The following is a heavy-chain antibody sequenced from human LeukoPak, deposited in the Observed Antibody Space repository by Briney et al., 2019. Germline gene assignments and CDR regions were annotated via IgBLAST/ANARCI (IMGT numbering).Heavy chain of an antibody. V-gene: IGHV3-23*01. J-gene: IGHJ5*02. CDR1: GFTFSSYA. Sequence: PGGSLRLSCAASGFTFSSYAMSWVRQAPGKGLEWVSAISGSGGSTYYADSVKGRFTISRDNSKNTLYLQMNSLRAEDTAVYYCAKDESIAAAVPGDWFDPWGQGTLVTVSS. CDR3: AKDESIAAAVPGDWFDP. CDR2: ISGSGGST. D-gene: IGHD6-13*01.